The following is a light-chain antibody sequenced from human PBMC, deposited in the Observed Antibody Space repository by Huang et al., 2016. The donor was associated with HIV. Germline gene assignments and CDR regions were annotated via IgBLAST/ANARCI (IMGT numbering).Light chain of an antibody. CDR1: QSVSSSY. V-gene: IGKV3-20*01. CDR2: GAS. Sequence: EIVLTQSPGTLCLSPGERATLSCRASQSVSSSYLAWYQQKPGQAPRLLIYGASSRATGITDRFSGSGSGTDFTLTISRLEPEDFAVYYCQQYGSSPWTFGQGTKVEIK. CDR3: QQYGSSPWT. J-gene: IGKJ1*01.